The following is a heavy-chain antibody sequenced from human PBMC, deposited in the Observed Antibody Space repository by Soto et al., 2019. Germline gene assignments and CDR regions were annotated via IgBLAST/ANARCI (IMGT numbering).Heavy chain of an antibody. D-gene: IGHD3-9*01. V-gene: IGHV3-23*01. J-gene: IGHJ3*02. CDR2: ISGSGGST. CDR3: AKDGYYDILTADFSPYDAFDI. CDR1: GFTFSNYA. Sequence: EVQLLESGGGLVQPGGSLRLSCAASGFTFSNYAMTWVRQAPGKGLEWVSAISGSGGSTYYADSVKGRFTISRDNSKNALYLQMNSLRAEDTALYYCAKDGYYDILTADFSPYDAFDIWGQGTMVTVSS.